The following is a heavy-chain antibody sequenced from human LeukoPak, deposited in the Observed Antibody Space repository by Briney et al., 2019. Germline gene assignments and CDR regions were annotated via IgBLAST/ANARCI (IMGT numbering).Heavy chain of an antibody. CDR1: GFTFRSYG. CDR3: AKDLGLRAYGTGFDY. Sequence: GGSLRLSCAASGFTFRSYGMHWVRQAPGKGLEWVAFIRYDGNNKYYADSVKGRFTISRDNSKNTLYLQMNSLRAEDTAVYYCAKDLGLRAYGTGFDYWGQGTLATVSS. D-gene: IGHD3-10*01. CDR2: IRYDGNNK. V-gene: IGHV3-30*02. J-gene: IGHJ4*02.